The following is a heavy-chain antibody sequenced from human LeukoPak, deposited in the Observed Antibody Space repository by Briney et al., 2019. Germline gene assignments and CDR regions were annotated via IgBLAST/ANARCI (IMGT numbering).Heavy chain of an antibody. D-gene: IGHD2-2*01. J-gene: IGHJ4*02. V-gene: IGHV1-46*01. CDR3: ARGGLGYCSSTSCLNGDY. CDR2: INPSGGST. Sequence: ASVKVSCKASGYTFTSYYMHWVRQAPGQGLEWMGIINPSGGSTSYAQKFQGRVTMTRDTSTSTVYMELSSLRSEDTAVYYCARGGLGYCSSTSCLNGDYWGQGTLVTVSS. CDR1: GYTFTSYY.